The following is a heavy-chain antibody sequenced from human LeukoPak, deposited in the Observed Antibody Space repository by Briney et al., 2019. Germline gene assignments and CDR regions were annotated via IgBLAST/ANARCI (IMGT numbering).Heavy chain of an antibody. V-gene: IGHV4-39*01. Sequence: SETLSLTCTVSGGSISSSSYYWGWIRQPPGKGLEWIGSIYYSGSTYYNPSLKSRVTISVDTSKNQLSLKLSSVTAADTAVYYCARRGGYSSSPIDYWGQGTLVTVSS. J-gene: IGHJ4*02. D-gene: IGHD6-13*01. CDR3: ARRGGYSSSPIDY. CDR2: IYYSGST. CDR1: GGSISSSSYY.